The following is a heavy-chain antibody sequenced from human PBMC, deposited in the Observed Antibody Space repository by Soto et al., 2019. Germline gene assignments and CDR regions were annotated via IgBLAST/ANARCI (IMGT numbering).Heavy chain of an antibody. CDR3: ARDVVECSSTSCPPGYYYYGMDV. V-gene: IGHV1-69*01. D-gene: IGHD2-2*01. CDR1: GGTFSSYA. J-gene: IGHJ6*02. Sequence: QVQLVQSGAEVKKPGSSVKVSCKASGGTFSSYAISWVRQAPGQGLEWMGGIIPIFGTANYAQKFQGRVTITADESTSTAYMELSSLRSEDTAVYYCARDVVECSSTSCPPGYYYYGMDVWGQGTTVTVSS. CDR2: IIPIFGTA.